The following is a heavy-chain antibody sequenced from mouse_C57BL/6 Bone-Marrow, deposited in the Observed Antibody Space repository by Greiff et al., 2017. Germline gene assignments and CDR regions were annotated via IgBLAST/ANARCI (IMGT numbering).Heavy chain of an antibody. Sequence: EVQLQQSGPVLVKPGASVKMSCKASGYTFTDYYMNWVKQSHGKSLEWIGVINPYNGGTSYNQKFKGKATLTVDKSSSTAYMELNSLTSEDSAVYYCAREGLGLVDYWGQGTTRTVSS. CDR2: INPYNGGT. V-gene: IGHV1-19*01. CDR1: GYTFTDYY. CDR3: AREGLGLVDY. J-gene: IGHJ2*01. D-gene: IGHD4-1*01.